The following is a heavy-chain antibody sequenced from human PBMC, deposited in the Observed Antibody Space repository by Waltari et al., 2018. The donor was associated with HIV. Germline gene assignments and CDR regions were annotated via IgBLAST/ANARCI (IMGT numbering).Heavy chain of an antibody. CDR3: ARESKRKGPMDYYYGMDV. J-gene: IGHJ6*02. Sequence: QVQLVQSGAEVKKPGASVKVSCKASGYTFTSYAMHWVRQAPGQRFEWMGWSNAGNGNTKYSQEFQGRVTITRDTSASTAYMELSSLRSEDMAVYYCARESKRKGPMDYYYGMDVWGQGTTVTVSS. CDR1: GYTFTSYA. CDR2: SNAGNGNT. V-gene: IGHV1-3*02.